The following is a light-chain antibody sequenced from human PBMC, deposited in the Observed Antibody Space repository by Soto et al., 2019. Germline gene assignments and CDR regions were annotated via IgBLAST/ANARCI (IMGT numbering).Light chain of an antibody. J-gene: IGKJ4*01. CDR3: QQANSFPLT. V-gene: IGKV1-12*01. CDR1: QGVSSW. Sequence: DIPMTQSPSFVSASVGDTVTITCRASQGVSSWLAWYQQKPGKAPKLLIYTTSYLQTGVPSRFSGRGSGAVFTLTISSLQPEDFATYYCQQANSFPLTFGGGTKVEI. CDR2: TTS.